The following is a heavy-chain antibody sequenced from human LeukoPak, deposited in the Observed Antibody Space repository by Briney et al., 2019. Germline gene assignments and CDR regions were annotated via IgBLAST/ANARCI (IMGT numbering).Heavy chain of an antibody. CDR2: ISPSGGAR. D-gene: IGHD2-2*01. CDR1: GYTFTSYY. V-gene: IGHV1-46*01. CDR3: ARDFLCSSTSCYVDY. Sequence: ASVKVSCKASGYTFTSYYIHWVRQAPGQGLEWMGIISPSGGARTYAQKFQGRVTMTRDTSTKTVYMELSSLRSEDTAVYYCARDFLCSSTSCYVDYWGQGTLVTVSS. J-gene: IGHJ4*02.